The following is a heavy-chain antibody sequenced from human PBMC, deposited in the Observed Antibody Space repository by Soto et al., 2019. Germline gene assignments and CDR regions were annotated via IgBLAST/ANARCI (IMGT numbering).Heavy chain of an antibody. CDR3: AAAPDAAMVSGMDV. CDR1: GFTFTSPA. Sequence: SVKVSCKASGFTFTSPAVQWVRQARGQRLEWIGWIVVGSGNTNYAQKFQERVTITRDMSTSTAYMELSSLRSEDTAVYYCAAAPDAAMVSGMDVWGQGTTVTV. J-gene: IGHJ6*02. CDR2: IVVGSGNT. D-gene: IGHD5-18*01. V-gene: IGHV1-58*01.